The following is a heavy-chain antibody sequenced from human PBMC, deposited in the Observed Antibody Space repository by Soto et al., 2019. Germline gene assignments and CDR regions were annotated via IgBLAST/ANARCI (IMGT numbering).Heavy chain of an antibody. D-gene: IGHD3-9*01. CDR1: GGTFSSYA. V-gene: IGHV1-69*06. CDR3: ARVGIYYDILTGSQSYYYYGMDV. Sequence: ASVKVSCKASGGTFSSYAISWVRPAPGQGLEWMGGIIPIFGTANYAQKFQGRVTITADKSTSTAYMELSSLRSEDTAVYYCARVGIYYDILTGSQSYYYYGMDVWGQGTTVTVSS. CDR2: IIPIFGTA. J-gene: IGHJ6*02.